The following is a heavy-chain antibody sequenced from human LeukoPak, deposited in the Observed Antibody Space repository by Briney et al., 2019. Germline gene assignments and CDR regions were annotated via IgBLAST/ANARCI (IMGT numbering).Heavy chain of an antibody. CDR1: GYSISSGYY. D-gene: IGHD2-2*02. CDR3: ARVVGVPAAIYTVFDY. J-gene: IGHJ4*02. CDR2: IYHSGST. V-gene: IGHV4-38-2*02. Sequence: PSETLSLTCTVSGYSISSGYYWGWIRQPPGKGLEWIGSIYHSGSTYHNPSLKSRVTISVDTSKNQSSLKLSSVTAADTAVYYCARVVGVPAAIYTVFDYWGQGTLVTVSS.